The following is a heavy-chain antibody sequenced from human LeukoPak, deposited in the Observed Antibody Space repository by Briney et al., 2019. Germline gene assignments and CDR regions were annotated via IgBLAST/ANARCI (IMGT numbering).Heavy chain of an antibody. CDR2: MNPNSGNT. V-gene: IGHV1-8*01. D-gene: IGHD6-6*01. CDR3: ARLSSSSDNWFDP. CDR1: GYTFTSYD. Sequence: ASVKVSCKASGYTFTSYDINWVRQATGQGLEWMGWMNPNSGNTGYAQKFQGRVTMTRDTSTSTVYMELSSLRSEDTAVYYCARLSSSSDNWFDPWGQGTLVTVSS. J-gene: IGHJ5*02.